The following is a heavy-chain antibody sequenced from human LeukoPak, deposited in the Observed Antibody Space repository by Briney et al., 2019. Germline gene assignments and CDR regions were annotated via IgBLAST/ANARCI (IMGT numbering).Heavy chain of an antibody. Sequence: PGGSLRLSCTASGFTFGDYAMSWVRQAPGKGLEWVGFIRSKAYGGTTEYAASVKGRFTISRDDSKSIAYLQMNSLKTEDTAVYYCTRGYSSSWFGRYYYYMDVWGKGTTVTVSS. V-gene: IGHV3-49*04. D-gene: IGHD6-13*01. CDR1: GFTFGDYA. CDR2: IRSKAYGGTT. CDR3: TRGYSSSWFGRYYYYMDV. J-gene: IGHJ6*03.